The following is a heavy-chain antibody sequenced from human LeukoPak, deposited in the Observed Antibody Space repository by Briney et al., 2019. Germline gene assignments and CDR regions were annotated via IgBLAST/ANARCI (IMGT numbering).Heavy chain of an antibody. Sequence: ASVKVSCKAPGYTFTSYGISWVRQAPGQGLEWVGWISAYNGNTNYAQKLQGRVTMTTDTSTSTAYMELRSLRADDTAVYYCARMSSSWRGFDYWGQGTLVTVSS. CDR1: GYTFTSYG. D-gene: IGHD6-13*01. CDR2: ISAYNGNT. CDR3: ARMSSSWRGFDY. V-gene: IGHV1-18*01. J-gene: IGHJ4*02.